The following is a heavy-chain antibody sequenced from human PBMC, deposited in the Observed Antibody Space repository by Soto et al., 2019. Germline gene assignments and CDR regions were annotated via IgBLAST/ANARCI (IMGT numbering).Heavy chain of an antibody. CDR1: GGSISSGDYY. J-gene: IGHJ5*02. CDR2: IYYSGST. Sequence: QVQLQESGPGLVKPSQTLSLTCTVSGGSISSGDYYWSWIRQPPGKGLEGIGYIYYSGSTYYNPSLKSRVTISVDTAKNQFPLKLSSVTAADTAVYYCARDAYGGKDPVWFDPWSQGTLVTVSS. V-gene: IGHV4-30-4*01. CDR3: ARDAYGGKDPVWFDP. D-gene: IGHD2-15*01.